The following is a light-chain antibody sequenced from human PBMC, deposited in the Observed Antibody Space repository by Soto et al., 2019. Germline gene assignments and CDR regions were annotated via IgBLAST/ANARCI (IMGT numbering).Light chain of an antibody. CDR1: QSISSY. Sequence: DIQMTQSPSSLSASVGDRVTITCRASQSISSYLNWYQQKPGKAPKLLIYATSSLQSGVPSRFSGSGSGTDFTLTISSLQPEDFATYYCRQSYSTPYSFGQGIKLEIK. CDR2: ATS. V-gene: IGKV1-39*01. CDR3: RQSYSTPYS. J-gene: IGKJ2*01.